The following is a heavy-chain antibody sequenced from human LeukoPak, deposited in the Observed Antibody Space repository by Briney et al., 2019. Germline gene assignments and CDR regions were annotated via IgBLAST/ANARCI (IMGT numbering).Heavy chain of an antibody. D-gene: IGHD3-16*01. CDR3: AKDAQPRSRWFDP. CDR2: IKQDGSEK. CDR1: GFIFKDYW. J-gene: IGHJ5*02. Sequence: GGSLRLSCAASGFIFKDYWMIWVRQAPGRGLEWVANIKQDGSEKYYVDSVKGRFTISRDNAKNSLYLQMNTLRAEDTAMYYCAKDAQPRSRWFDPWGQGTLVTVSS. V-gene: IGHV3-7*03.